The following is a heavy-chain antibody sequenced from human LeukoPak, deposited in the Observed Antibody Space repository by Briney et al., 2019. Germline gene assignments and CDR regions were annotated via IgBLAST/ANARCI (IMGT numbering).Heavy chain of an antibody. CDR3: ARTVSSAGWSDDAFDI. J-gene: IGHJ3*02. CDR2: ITWDGGST. CDR1: GFTFDDYG. V-gene: IGHV3-20*04. Sequence: GGSLRLSCAASGFTFDDYGMSWARQAPGKGLEWVSGITWDGGSTGYADSVKGRFTISRDNAKNFLYLQMNSLRAEDTALYYCARTVSSAGWSDDAFDIWGQGTMVTVSS. D-gene: IGHD6-19*01.